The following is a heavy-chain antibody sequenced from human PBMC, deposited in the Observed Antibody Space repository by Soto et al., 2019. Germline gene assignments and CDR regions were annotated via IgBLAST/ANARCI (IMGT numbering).Heavy chain of an antibody. V-gene: IGHV3-53*04. CDR3: AREVGATQGHYYMDV. CDR2: IYSGGST. D-gene: IGHD1-26*01. Sequence: GGSLRLSCAASGFTVSSNYMSWVRQAPGKGLEWVSVIYSGGSTYYADSVKGRFTISRHNSKNTLYLQMNSLRAEDTAVYYCAREVGATQGHYYMDVWGKGTTVTVSS. J-gene: IGHJ6*03. CDR1: GFTVSSNY.